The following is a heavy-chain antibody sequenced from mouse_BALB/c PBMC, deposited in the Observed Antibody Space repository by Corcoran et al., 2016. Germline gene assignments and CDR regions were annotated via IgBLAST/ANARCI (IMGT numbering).Heavy chain of an antibody. CDR1: GFNLKDTY. Sequence: EVQLKQSGAELVKPGASVKLSCTASGFNLKDTYMHWVKQRPEQGLEWIGRIDPANGNTKYDPKFQGKATITADTSSNTAYLQLSSLTSEDTAVYYCASFGYCWGQGTTLTVSS. V-gene: IGHV14-3*02. J-gene: IGHJ2*01. CDR2: IDPANGNT. CDR3: ASFGYC. D-gene: IGHD2-2*01.